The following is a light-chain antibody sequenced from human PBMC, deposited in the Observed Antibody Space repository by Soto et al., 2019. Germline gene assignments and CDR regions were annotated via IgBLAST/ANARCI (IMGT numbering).Light chain of an antibody. CDR2: DVS. CDR3: SSYTSSSTLNV. J-gene: IGLJ1*01. V-gene: IGLV2-14*01. Sequence: QXVLXQHASVSGSPGQSIXISCTGTSXXVGGYSYVSWYQQHPGKAPKLMIYDVSNRPSGVSNRFSGSKSGNTASLTISGLQAEDEADYYCSSYTSSSTLNVFGTGTKVTVL. CDR1: SXXVGGYSY.